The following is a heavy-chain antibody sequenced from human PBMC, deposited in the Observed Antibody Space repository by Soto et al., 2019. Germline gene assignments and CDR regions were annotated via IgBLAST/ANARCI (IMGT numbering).Heavy chain of an antibody. J-gene: IGHJ4*02. CDR3: ARSRRGVVATTRFDY. CDR2: ISAYNGNT. Sequence: QVQLVQSGAEVKKPGASVKVSCKASGYTLTSYGISWVRQAPGQGLEWLGWISAYNGNTNYAQKLQGRLTMTTDTSTSTAYMELRTLRSDDTAVYYCARSRRGVVATTRFDYWGQGTLVTVSS. D-gene: IGHD2-15*01. V-gene: IGHV1-18*01. CDR1: GYTLTSYG.